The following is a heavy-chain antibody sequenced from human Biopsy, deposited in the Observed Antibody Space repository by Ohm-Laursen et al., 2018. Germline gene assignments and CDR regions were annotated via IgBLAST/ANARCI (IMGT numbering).Heavy chain of an antibody. CDR2: IYNTETT. Sequence: LRLSCTASDFTVSENYFTWLRQPPGKGLEWIGSIYNTETTFYNPSPKGRVTISVDTSTNQFSLKVSSVTAADTALYFCARHPTGFWFDPWGHGTLVTVSS. J-gene: IGHJ5*02. V-gene: IGHV4-38-2*02. CDR1: DFTVSENY. CDR3: ARHPTGFWFDP.